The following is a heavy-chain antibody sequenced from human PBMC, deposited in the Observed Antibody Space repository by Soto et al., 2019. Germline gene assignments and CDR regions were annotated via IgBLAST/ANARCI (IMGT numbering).Heavy chain of an antibody. CDR3: ARDRAAAVWYFDL. J-gene: IGHJ2*01. CDR1: GGSITNYY. D-gene: IGHD6-13*01. Sequence: QVQLRESGPGLVKPSETLSLTCTVSGGSITNYYWSWIRQSPGKGLEWIGYIYYSGSTNYNPSLKSRVTISVDTSKNQFSLKLTSVTAADTAVYYCARDRAAAVWYFDLWGRGTLVTVSS. CDR2: IYYSGST. V-gene: IGHV4-59*01.